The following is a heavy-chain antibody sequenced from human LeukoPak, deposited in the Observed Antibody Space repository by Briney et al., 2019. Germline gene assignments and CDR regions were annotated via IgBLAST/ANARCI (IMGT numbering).Heavy chain of an antibody. CDR1: GFTFGSYA. Sequence: GGSLRLSCAASGFTFGSYAMSWVRQAPGKGLEWVSAISGSGGSTYYADSVKGRFTISRDNSKNTLYLQMNSLRAEDTAVYYCAKSGGWYAGGFRFDYWGQGTLVTVSS. V-gene: IGHV3-23*01. D-gene: IGHD6-19*01. J-gene: IGHJ4*02. CDR2: ISGSGGST. CDR3: AKSGGWYAGGFRFDY.